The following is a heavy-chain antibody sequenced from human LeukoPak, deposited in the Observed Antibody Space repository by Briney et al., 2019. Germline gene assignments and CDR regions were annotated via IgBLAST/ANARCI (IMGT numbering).Heavy chain of an antibody. Sequence: ASVKVSCKASGYTFTSYGISWVRQAPGQGLEWMGWISAYNGNTNYARKLQGRVTMTTDTSTSTAYMELRSLRSDDTAVYYCARDRVGYCSGGSCYGPQPYDYWGQGTLVTVSS. V-gene: IGHV1-18*01. D-gene: IGHD2-15*01. CDR3: ARDRVGYCSGGSCYGPQPYDY. CDR1: GYTFTSYG. CDR2: ISAYNGNT. J-gene: IGHJ4*02.